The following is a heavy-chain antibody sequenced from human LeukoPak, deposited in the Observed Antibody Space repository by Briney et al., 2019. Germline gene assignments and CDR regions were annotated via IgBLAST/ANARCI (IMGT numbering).Heavy chain of an antibody. CDR3: AREGDDILTGFNNWFDP. CDR1: GYTFTSYG. D-gene: IGHD3-9*01. J-gene: IGHJ5*02. V-gene: IGHV1-18*01. CDR2: ISAYNGNT. Sequence: ASVKVSCKASGYTFTSYGISWVRQAPGQGLEWMGWISAYNGNTNYAQKLRGRVTMTTDTSTSTAYMELRSLRSDGTAVYYCAREGDDILTGFNNWFDPWGQGTLVTVSS.